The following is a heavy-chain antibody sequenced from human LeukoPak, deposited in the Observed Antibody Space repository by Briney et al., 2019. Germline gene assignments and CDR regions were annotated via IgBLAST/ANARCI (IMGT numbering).Heavy chain of an antibody. V-gene: IGHV4-4*07. CDR3: ASAALGYCSGGSCVENWFDP. Sequence: SETLSLTCTVSGGSISSYYWSWIRQPAGKGLEWIGRIYTSGSTNYNPSLKSRVTMSVDTSKNQFSLKLSSVTAADTAVYYCASAALGYCSGGSCVENWFDPWGQGTLVTVSS. CDR2: IYTSGST. J-gene: IGHJ5*02. CDR1: GGSISSYY. D-gene: IGHD2-15*01.